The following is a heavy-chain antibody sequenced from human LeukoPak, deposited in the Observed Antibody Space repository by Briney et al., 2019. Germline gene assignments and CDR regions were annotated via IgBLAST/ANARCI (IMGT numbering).Heavy chain of an antibody. CDR1: GYSISSGYQ. J-gene: IGHJ4*02. V-gene: IGHV4-38-2*01. D-gene: IGHD5-24*01. CDR2: VYYSGST. Sequence: PSETLSLTCAVSGYSISSGYQWGWIRQPPGKGLEWIGSVYYSGSTYYNPSLKSRVTISVDTSKNQFSLKLSSVTAADTAVYYCARHRKMATKTYYFDYWGQGTLVTVSS. CDR3: ARHRKMATKTYYFDY.